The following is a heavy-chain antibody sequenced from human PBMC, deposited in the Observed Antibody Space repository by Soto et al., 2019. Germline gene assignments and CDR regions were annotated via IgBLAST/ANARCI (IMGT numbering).Heavy chain of an antibody. V-gene: IGHV3-11*01. Sequence: QVQLVESGGGLVKPGGSLRLSCAASGFTFSDYYMSWIRQAPGKGLEWVSYISSSGSTIYYADSVKGRFTISRDNAKKSLYLQMKGLRAEGTAVYYCASPTVTPHSGMDVWGKGTTVTVSS. CDR2: ISSSGSTI. CDR1: GFTFSDYY. J-gene: IGHJ6*04. D-gene: IGHD4-17*01. CDR3: ASPTVTPHSGMDV.